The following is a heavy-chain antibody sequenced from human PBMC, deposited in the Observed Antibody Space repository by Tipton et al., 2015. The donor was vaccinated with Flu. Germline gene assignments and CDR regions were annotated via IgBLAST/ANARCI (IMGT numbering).Heavy chain of an antibody. CDR3: ARDPSLGMPDYFDY. D-gene: IGHD2-2*01. CDR1: GDSISSDFY. CDR2: IYNSEYT. V-gene: IGHV4-59*12. Sequence: TLSLTCAVSGDSISSDFYWAWIRQPPGKGLEWIGYIYNSEYTKYNPSLKSRVTISVDTSKKQFSLRLRSVTAADTAVYYCARDPSLGMPDYFDYWGQGTLVTASS. J-gene: IGHJ4*02.